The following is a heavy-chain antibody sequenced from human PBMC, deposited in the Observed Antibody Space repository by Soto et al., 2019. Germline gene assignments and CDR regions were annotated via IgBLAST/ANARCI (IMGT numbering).Heavy chain of an antibody. CDR2: IYYSGNT. CDR1: GGSISSGGYH. V-gene: IGHV4-31*03. CDR3: ARDPTP. J-gene: IGHJ5*02. Sequence: QVQLQESGPGLVKPSQTLSLTCTVSGGSISSGGYHWSWVRQHPGKGLEWIGYIYYSGNTYYNPCLKSRVTISVDTSKNQFSLKLSSVTAADTAVYYCARDPTPWGQGTLVTVSS.